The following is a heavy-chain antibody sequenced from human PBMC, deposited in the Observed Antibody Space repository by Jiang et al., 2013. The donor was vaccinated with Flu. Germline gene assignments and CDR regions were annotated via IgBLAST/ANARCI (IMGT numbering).Heavy chain of an antibody. CDR1: GGSISNHY. Sequence: PGLVKPSETLSLTCTVSGGSISNHYWSWIRQPPGKGLEWIGYIHSSGNTDYNPSLKSRVAISVDTSKDQFSLRLSSVTVADTAVYYCARHGGYTGYYYAAWDYWGQGILVTVSS. D-gene: IGHD3-22*01. J-gene: IGHJ4*02. CDR3: ARHGGYTGYYYAAWDY. V-gene: IGHV4-59*08. CDR2: IHSSGNT.